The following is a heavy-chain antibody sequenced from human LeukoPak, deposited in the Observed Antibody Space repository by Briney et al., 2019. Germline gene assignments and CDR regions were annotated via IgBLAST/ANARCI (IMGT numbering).Heavy chain of an antibody. CDR2: ISYDGSNK. J-gene: IGHJ4*02. Sequence: GGSLRLSCAASGFTFSSYSMNWVRQAPGKGLEWVAVISYDGSNKYYADSVKGRFTISRDNSKNTLYLQMNSLRAEDTAVYYCARDEKGILLWFGELLSGYYFDYWGQGTLVTVSS. CDR3: ARDEKGILLWFGELLSGYYFDY. D-gene: IGHD3-10*01. V-gene: IGHV3-30*03. CDR1: GFTFSSYS.